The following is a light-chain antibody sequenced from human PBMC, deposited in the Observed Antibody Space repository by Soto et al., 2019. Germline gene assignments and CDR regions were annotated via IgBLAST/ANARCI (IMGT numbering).Light chain of an antibody. CDR3: QHNNNCPHMA. CDR1: QSVSSN. V-gene: IGKV3-15*01. CDR2: GAS. J-gene: IGKJ1*01. Sequence: EIVMTQSPATLSVSPGERATLSCRASQSVSSNLAWYQQKPGQAPRLLIYGASTRATGIPARFSGSGSGTEFPTTISSLPSDDFVFYYWQHNNNCPHMAFGQGTKVEIK.